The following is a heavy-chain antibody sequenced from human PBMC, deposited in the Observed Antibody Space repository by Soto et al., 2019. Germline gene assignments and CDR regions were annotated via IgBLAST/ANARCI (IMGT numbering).Heavy chain of an antibody. CDR3: ARGRITTRGDAFDL. J-gene: IGHJ3*01. D-gene: IGHD3-3*01. CDR2: IIPIPDIT. CDR1: GGTLSTYI. V-gene: IGHV1-69*02. Sequence: QVQLVQSGAEVRKPGSSVKVSCKAPGGTLSTYIISWVRQAPGQGLAWMGRIIPIPDITNYAQKFQGRVTGTADRSTSTAYMERTRLKSADTAVYYCARGRITTRGDAFDLWGQGTRVTVSS.